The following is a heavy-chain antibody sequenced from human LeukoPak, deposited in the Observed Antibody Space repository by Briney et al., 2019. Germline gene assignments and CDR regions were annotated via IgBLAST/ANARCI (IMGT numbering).Heavy chain of an antibody. CDR2: IYYSGST. CDR1: GGSISSHY. V-gene: IGHV4-59*11. D-gene: IGHD6-6*01. CDR3: ARESSSSVLDYYFDY. Sequence: SETLSLTCTVSGGSISSHYWSWIRQPPGKGLEWIGYIYYSGSTNYNPSLKSRVTISVDTSKNQFSLKLSSVTAADTAVYYCARESSSSVLDYYFDYWGQGTLVTVSS. J-gene: IGHJ4*02.